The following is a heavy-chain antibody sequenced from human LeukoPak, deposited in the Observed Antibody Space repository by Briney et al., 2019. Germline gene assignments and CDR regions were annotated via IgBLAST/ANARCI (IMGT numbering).Heavy chain of an antibody. D-gene: IGHD4-23*01. J-gene: IGHJ4*02. CDR3: ARLNGGNPGDY. CDR1: GGSFSGYY. Sequence: SETLSLTCAVYGGSFSGYYWSWIRQPPGKGLEWIGEINHSGSTNYNPSLKSRVTISVDTSNNQFSLKLSSVTAADTAVYYCARLNGGNPGDYWGQGTLVTVSS. V-gene: IGHV4-34*01. CDR2: INHSGST.